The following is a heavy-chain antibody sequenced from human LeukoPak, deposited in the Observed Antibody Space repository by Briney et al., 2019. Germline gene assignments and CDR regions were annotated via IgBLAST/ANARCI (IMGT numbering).Heavy chain of an antibody. J-gene: IGHJ3*02. Sequence: GGSLRLSCAASGLTFSSYGMSWVRQAPGRGLEWVSAISTTGDTYYPGSVKGRFTISRENAKNSLYLQMNSLRAGDTAVYYCARVLTARSGGYDAFDIWGQGTMVTVSS. CDR2: ISTTGDT. CDR3: ARVLTARSGGYDAFDI. D-gene: IGHD6-25*01. CDR1: GLTFSSYG. V-gene: IGHV3-13*01.